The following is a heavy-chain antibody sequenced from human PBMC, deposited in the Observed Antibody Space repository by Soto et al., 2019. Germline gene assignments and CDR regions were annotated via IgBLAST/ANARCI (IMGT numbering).Heavy chain of an antibody. CDR2: ISAYNGNT. Sequence: QVQLVQSGAEVKKPGASVKVSCKASGYTFTSYGISWVRQAPGQGLEWMGWISAYNGNTNYAQKLQGRVTMTTDTSTSTAYMELRSLISDATAVHYCARTSQGGGLVRGALDAFDSWGQGTMVTVSS. V-gene: IGHV1-18*01. J-gene: IGHJ3*02. D-gene: IGHD3-10*01. CDR1: GYTFTSYG. CDR3: ARTSQGGGLVRGALDAFDS.